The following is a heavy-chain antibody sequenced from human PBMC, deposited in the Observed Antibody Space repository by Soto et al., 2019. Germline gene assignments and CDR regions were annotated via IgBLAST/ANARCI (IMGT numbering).Heavy chain of an antibody. Sequence: PSETLSLTCTVSGCSISTYYWSWIRQPPGKGLDWLGYIYHSGSTNYNPSLKSRLTISVDTSKNQFSLKLSSVTAADTAVYYCARDEYGSGSYYMYWGQGILVTVYS. J-gene: IGHJ4*02. CDR2: IYHSGST. CDR3: ARDEYGSGSYYMY. D-gene: IGHD3-10*01. V-gene: IGHV4-59*01. CDR1: GCSISTYY.